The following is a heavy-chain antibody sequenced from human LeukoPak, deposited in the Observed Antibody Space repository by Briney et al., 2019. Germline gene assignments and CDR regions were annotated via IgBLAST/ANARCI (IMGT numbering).Heavy chain of an antibody. Sequence: GGSLRLSCAASGFTLSNFWMTWVRQAPGKGLEWVANIKHDGTETKYVDSVKGRFTIFRDNGKNSLYLQMNSLRAEDTAVYFCARGRYSSGWYHDFWGQGALVIVSS. CDR2: IKHDGTET. D-gene: IGHD6-19*01. CDR3: ARGRYSSGWYHDF. CDR1: GFTLSNFW. J-gene: IGHJ4*02. V-gene: IGHV3-7*04.